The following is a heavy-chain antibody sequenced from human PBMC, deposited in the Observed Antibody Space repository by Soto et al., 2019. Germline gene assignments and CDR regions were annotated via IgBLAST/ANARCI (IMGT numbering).Heavy chain of an antibody. J-gene: IGHJ6*02. Sequence: EVQLVQSGAEVKKPGESLKISCKGSGYSFTSYWIGWVRQMPGKGLEWMGIIYPGDSDTRYSPSFQGQVTISADKSISTAYLQWSSLKASDTAMYYCARQQLSVAGLSYYYGMDVWGQGTTVTVSS. V-gene: IGHV5-51*01. CDR1: GYSFTSYW. CDR3: ARQQLSVAGLSYYYGMDV. CDR2: IYPGDSDT. D-gene: IGHD6-19*01.